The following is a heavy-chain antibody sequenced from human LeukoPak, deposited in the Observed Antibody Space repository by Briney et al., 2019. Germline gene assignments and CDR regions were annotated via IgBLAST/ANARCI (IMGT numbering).Heavy chain of an antibody. CDR3: ARAVFRAAVSGY. D-gene: IGHD3-10*01. J-gene: IGHJ4*02. CDR1: GYTFTGYY. CDR2: INPNSGGT. V-gene: IGHV1-2*02. Sequence: GASVKVSRKASGYTFTGYYMHWVRQAPGQGLEWMGWINPNSGGTNYAQKFQGRVTMTRDTSISTAYMELSRLRSDDTAVYYCARAVFRAAVSGYWGQGTLVTVSS.